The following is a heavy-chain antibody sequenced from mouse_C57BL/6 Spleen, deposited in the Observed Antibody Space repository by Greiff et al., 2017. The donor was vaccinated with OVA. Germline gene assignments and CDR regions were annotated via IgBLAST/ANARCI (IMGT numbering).Heavy chain of an antibody. J-gene: IGHJ2*01. D-gene: IGHD1-1*01. CDR3: ARGLYYYGSSSYYFDY. Sequence: VQLKESGPVLVKPGASVKMSCKASGYTFTDYYMNWVKQSHGKSLEWIGVINPYNGGTSYNQKFKGKATLTVDKSSSTAYMELNSLTSEDSAVYYCARGLYYYGSSSYYFDYWGQGTTLTVSS. CDR1: GYTFTDYY. CDR2: INPYNGGT. V-gene: IGHV1-19*01.